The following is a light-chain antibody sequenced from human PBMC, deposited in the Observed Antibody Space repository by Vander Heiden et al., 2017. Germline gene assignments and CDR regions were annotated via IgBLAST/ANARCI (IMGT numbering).Light chain of an antibody. CDR3: QSYDSSLSGSWV. CDR1: SSNIVAGYD. Sequence: SVLTQPPSVSGAPGQRVTISCTGSSSNIVAGYDVHWYQQLPGTAPKLLIYGNSNRPSGVTDRFSGSKSGTSASLAITGLQAEDEADYYCQSYDSSLSGSWVFGGGTKLTVL. V-gene: IGLV1-40*01. CDR2: GNS. J-gene: IGLJ3*02.